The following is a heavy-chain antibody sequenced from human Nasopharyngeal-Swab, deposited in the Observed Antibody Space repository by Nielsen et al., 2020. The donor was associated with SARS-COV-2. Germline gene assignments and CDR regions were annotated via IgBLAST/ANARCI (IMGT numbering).Heavy chain of an antibody. D-gene: IGHD3-22*01. J-gene: IGHJ4*02. CDR2: IYYSGST. CDR3: ARYYYDSSGYPNFDY. Sequence: SETLSLTCTVSGGSISSYYWSWIRQPPGKGLEWIGYIYYSGSTNYNPSLKSRATISVDTSKNQFSLKLSSVTAADTAVYYCARYYYDSSGYPNFDYWGQGTLVTVSS. CDR1: GGSISSYY. V-gene: IGHV4-59*08.